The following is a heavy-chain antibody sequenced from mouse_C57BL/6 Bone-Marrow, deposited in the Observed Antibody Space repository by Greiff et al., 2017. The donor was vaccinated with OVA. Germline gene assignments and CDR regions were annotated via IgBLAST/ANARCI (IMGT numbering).Heavy chain of an antibody. D-gene: IGHD2-2*01. CDR2: ISDGGSYT. J-gene: IGHJ3*01. CDR1: GFTFSSYA. Sequence: EVHLVESGGGLVKPGGSLKLSCAASGFTFSSYAMSWVRQTPEKRLEWVATISDGGSYTYYPDNVKGRFTISRGNAKNNLYLQMSHLKSEDTAMYYCARERLRAWFAYWGQGTLVTVSA. V-gene: IGHV5-4*01. CDR3: ARERLRAWFAY.